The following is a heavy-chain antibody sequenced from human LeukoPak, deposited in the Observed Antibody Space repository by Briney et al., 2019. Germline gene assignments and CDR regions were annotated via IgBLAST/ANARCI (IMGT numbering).Heavy chain of an antibody. V-gene: IGHV4-34*01. Sequence: SETLSLTCAVYGGSFSGYYWSWIRQPPGKGLEWIGEINHSGSTNYNPSLKSRVTISVDTSKNQFSLKLSSVTAADTAVYYCARAAPNQIYYGSGSFSYWGQGTLVTVSS. CDR3: ARAAPNQIYYGSGSFSY. J-gene: IGHJ4*02. D-gene: IGHD3-10*01. CDR1: GGSFSGYY. CDR2: INHSGST.